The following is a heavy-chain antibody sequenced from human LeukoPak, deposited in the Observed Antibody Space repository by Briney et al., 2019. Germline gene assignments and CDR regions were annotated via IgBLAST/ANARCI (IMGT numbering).Heavy chain of an antibody. CDR1: GYPVSSSNW. CDR3: ARVWFGGYAMGV. J-gene: IGHJ6*02. Sequence: PSETLSLTCAVSGYPVSSSNWWGWIRQPPGKGLEWIGYIYYSGSTDYNPSLKSRVTMSIDTSKNQFSLKVSSVTAVDTAVYYCARVWFGGYAMGVWGQGTTVTVSS. V-gene: IGHV4-28*03. D-gene: IGHD3-10*01. CDR2: IYYSGST.